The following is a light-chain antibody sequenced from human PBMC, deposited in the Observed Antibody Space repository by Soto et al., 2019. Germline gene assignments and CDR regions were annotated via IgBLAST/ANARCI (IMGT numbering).Light chain of an antibody. CDR3: QQYGRSPP. J-gene: IGKJ5*01. CDR1: EIINSGY. V-gene: IGKV3-20*01. Sequence: ENLLTQSPDTLSLSAGERATLFCRASEIINSGYLAWYQQKAGRAPMLLIYGASKKAAGIPDCCSGSESATYFTLTINSLEHEDSTVYYYQQYGRSPPFGQGTQLDIK. CDR2: GAS.